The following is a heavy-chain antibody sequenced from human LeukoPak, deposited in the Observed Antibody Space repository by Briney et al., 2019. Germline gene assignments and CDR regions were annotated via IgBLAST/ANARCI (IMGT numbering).Heavy chain of an antibody. CDR2: ISYDASNK. Sequence: GGSLRLSCAASGFTFGSYSMHWVRQAPGKGLEWVAIISYDASNKYYADSVKGRFTISRDNSKNTLYLQMNSLRDEDTAVYYCARGTRDYGDYARVDFWGQGTLVTVSS. D-gene: IGHD4-17*01. CDR3: ARGTRDYGDYARVDF. CDR1: GFTFGSYS. V-gene: IGHV3-30-3*01. J-gene: IGHJ4*02.